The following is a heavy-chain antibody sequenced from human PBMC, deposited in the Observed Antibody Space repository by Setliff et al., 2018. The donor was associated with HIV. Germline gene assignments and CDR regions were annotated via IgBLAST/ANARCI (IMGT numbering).Heavy chain of an antibody. V-gene: IGHV1-18*01. CDR2: ISPNFGHT. J-gene: IGHJ5*02. CDR3: ARGTAPRPASVLEFLEWLFPNWSDP. Sequence: GASVKVSCKASGYTFTTYGISWVRQAPGHGLEWMGWISPNFGHTNYAQNFVGRVTMTVDTSTSRAYMELRSLRSDDTAVYYCARGTAPRPASVLEFLEWLFPNWSDPWGQGTLVTVSS. CDR1: GYTFTTYG. D-gene: IGHD3-3*02.